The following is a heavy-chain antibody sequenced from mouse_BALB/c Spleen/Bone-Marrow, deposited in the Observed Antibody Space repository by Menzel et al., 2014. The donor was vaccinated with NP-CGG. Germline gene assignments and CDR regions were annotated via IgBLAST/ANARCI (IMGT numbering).Heavy chain of an antibody. Sequence: EVKLVESGGGLVQPGGSRKLSCAASGFTFSSFGMHWVRQAPEKGLEWVAYISSGSSTIYYADTVMGRFTIPRDNPKNTLFLQMTSLRSEDTAMYYYARSGSSSGYFDYWGQGTTLTVSS. CDR2: ISSGSSTI. V-gene: IGHV5-17*02. CDR1: GFTFSSFG. CDR3: ARSGSSSGYFDY. D-gene: IGHD1-1*01. J-gene: IGHJ2*01.